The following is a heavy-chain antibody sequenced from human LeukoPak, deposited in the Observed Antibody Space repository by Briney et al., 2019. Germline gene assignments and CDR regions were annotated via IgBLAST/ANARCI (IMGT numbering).Heavy chain of an antibody. Sequence: SETLSLTCTVSGGSISSYYWSWIRQPPGKGLEWIGYIYYSGSTNYNPSLKSRVTISVDTSKNQFSLKLSSVTAADTAVYYCARHARYCSGGSCYLDYWGQGTLVTVSS. CDR2: IYYSGST. J-gene: IGHJ4*02. CDR3: ARHARYCSGGSCYLDY. D-gene: IGHD2-15*01. V-gene: IGHV4-59*08. CDR1: GGSISSYY.